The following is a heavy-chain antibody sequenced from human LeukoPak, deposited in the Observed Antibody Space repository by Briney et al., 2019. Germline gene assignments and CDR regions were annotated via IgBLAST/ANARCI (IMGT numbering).Heavy chain of an antibody. J-gene: IGHJ1*01. CDR2: ISSSSSTI. CDR3: ARDTTLGRTEY. Sequence: PGGSLRLSCAASGFTFSSYSMNWVRQAPGKGLEWVSYISSSSSTIYYADSVKGRFTISRDNVKNTLYLQMISLRVEDTATYYCARDTTLGRTEYWGRGTLVTVSA. V-gene: IGHV3-48*04. D-gene: IGHD6-6*01. CDR1: GFTFSSYS.